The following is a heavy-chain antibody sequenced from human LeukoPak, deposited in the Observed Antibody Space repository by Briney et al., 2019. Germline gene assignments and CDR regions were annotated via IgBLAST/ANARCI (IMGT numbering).Heavy chain of an antibody. Sequence: GGSLRLSCAASGFTLSNYPMGWVRQAPVKGLEWLSAIGEEKSGSWTKSADSVKGRFTISRDNSENTLYLQMDSLTVEDTAVYNCAKAGVISGWDYWGQGVLVTVSS. CDR2: IGEEKSGSWT. V-gene: IGHV3-23*01. D-gene: IGHD3-3*02. CDR3: AKAGVISGWDY. CDR1: GFTLSNYP. J-gene: IGHJ4*02.